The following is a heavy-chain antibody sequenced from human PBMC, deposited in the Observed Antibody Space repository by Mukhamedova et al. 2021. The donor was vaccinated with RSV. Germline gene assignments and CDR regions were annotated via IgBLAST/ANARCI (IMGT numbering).Heavy chain of an antibody. D-gene: IGHD3-22*01. J-gene: IGHJ4*02. CDR2: IDWDDDK. V-gene: IGHV2-70*01. Sequence: EWLALIDWDDDKYYSTSLKTRLTISKDTSKNQVVLTMTNMDPVDTATYYCARSTYSYESSGYYDAFDYWGKGTLVIVSS. CDR3: ARSTYSYESSGYYDAFDY.